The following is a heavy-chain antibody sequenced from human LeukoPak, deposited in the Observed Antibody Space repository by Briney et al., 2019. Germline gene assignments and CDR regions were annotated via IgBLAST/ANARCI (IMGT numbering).Heavy chain of an antibody. V-gene: IGHV3-53*01. CDR2: IYSGGST. CDR1: GFTVSSNY. CDR3: ARDSIAAGLFDY. Sequence: GGSLRLSYAASGFTVSSNYMSWVRQAPGKGLEWVSVIYSGGSTYYADSVKGRFTISRDNSKNTLYLQMNSLRAEDTAVYYCARDSIAAGLFDYWGQGTLVTVSS. D-gene: IGHD6-25*01. J-gene: IGHJ4*02.